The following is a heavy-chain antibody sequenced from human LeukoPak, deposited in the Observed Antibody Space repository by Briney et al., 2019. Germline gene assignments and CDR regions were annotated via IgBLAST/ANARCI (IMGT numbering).Heavy chain of an antibody. J-gene: IGHJ4*02. CDR2: ISYDGSNK. Sequence: PGGSLRLSCAASGFTFGSYAMHWVRQAPGKGLEWVAVISYDGSNKYYADSVKGRFTISRDNSKNTLYLQMNSLRAEDTAVYYCARFDEGFDYWGQGTLVTVSS. V-gene: IGHV3-30-3*01. D-gene: IGHD3-10*01. CDR1: GFTFGSYA. CDR3: ARFDEGFDY.